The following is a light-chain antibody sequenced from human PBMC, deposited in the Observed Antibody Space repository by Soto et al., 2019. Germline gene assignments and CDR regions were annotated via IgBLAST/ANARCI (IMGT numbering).Light chain of an antibody. Sequence: QSVLTQPPSASGTPGQSVTISCSGSSSNIGRRPAHWYQQFSGAAPKLLINGNNQRPSGVPGRFSGSKSGTSASLAISGLQSEDEADYYCAAWDDSLKIYVFGTGTKVTVL. CDR2: GNN. CDR3: AAWDDSLKIYV. J-gene: IGLJ1*01. V-gene: IGLV1-44*01. CDR1: SSNIGRRP.